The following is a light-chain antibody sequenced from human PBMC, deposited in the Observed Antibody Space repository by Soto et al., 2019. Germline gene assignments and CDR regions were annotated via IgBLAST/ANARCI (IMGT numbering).Light chain of an antibody. CDR2: AAA. CDR3: QQYGDSPPT. V-gene: IGKV3-20*01. CDR1: QSVSSAF. Sequence: IVLTQSPGTLSLSPGERATLSCRASQSVSSAFFAWYQQKPGQPLRLLIYAAASRATGIPDRFSGSGSATDFTLTISRLEPEDFAVYYCQQYGDSPPTFGRGTKVEI. J-gene: IGKJ2*01.